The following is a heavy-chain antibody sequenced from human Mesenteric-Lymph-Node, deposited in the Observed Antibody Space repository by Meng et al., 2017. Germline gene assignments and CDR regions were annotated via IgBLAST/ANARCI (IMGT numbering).Heavy chain of an antibody. J-gene: IGHJ4*02. CDR1: GGSISSSTYY. V-gene: IGHV4-39*07. CDR2: IYYSGSA. D-gene: IGHD5-18*01. CDR3: ARAPSIQLWLHY. Sequence: SETLSLTCTVSGGSISSSTYYWGWIRQPPGKGLEWIGNIYYSGSAYYNPSLKSRVTISVDTSKNQFSLKLSSVTAADTAVYYCARAPSIQLWLHYWGQGTLVTVSS.